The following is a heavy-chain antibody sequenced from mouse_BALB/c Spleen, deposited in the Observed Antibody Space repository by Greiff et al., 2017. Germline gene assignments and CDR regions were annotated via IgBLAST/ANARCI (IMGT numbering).Heavy chain of an antibody. CDR3: ARGGYRYDGAWFAY. Sequence: EVQGVESGGGLVKPGGSLKLSCAASGFTFSDYYMYWVRQTPEKRLEWVATISDGGSYTYYPDSVKGRFTISRDNAKNNLYLQMSSLKSEDTAMYYCARGGYRYDGAWFAYWGQGTLVTVSA. D-gene: IGHD2-14*01. J-gene: IGHJ3*01. CDR2: ISDGGSYT. V-gene: IGHV5-4*02. CDR1: GFTFSDYY.